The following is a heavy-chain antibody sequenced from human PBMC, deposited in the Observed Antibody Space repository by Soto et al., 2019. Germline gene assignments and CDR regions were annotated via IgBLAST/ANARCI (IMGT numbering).Heavy chain of an antibody. J-gene: IGHJ4*02. Sequence: PSETLSLTCTVSGGSISSYYWSWIRQPPGKGLEWIGYIYYSGSTNYNPSLKSRVTISVDTSKNQFSLKLSSVTAADTAVYYCAKDRDFWGGYYNHRGFAYWGQGTLVTVSS. CDR3: AKDRDFWGGYYNHRGFAY. CDR1: GGSISSYY. CDR2: IYYSGST. D-gene: IGHD3-3*01. V-gene: IGHV4-59*12.